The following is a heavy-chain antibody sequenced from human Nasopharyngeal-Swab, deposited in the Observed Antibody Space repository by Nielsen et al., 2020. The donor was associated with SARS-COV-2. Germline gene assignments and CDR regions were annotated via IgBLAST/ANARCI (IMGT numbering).Heavy chain of an antibody. CDR3: VKEGSDFDY. J-gene: IGHJ4*02. V-gene: IGHV3-30*04. Sequence: GESPKIPCAASGFPFRSYAMHWVRQAPGKGLEWVAVISYDGSNKYYADSVKGRFTIPRDKSKNTLYLQMNSLRAEDTAVYYCVKEGSDFDYWGQGTLVTVSS. CDR2: ISYDGSNK. D-gene: IGHD2-15*01. CDR1: GFPFRSYA.